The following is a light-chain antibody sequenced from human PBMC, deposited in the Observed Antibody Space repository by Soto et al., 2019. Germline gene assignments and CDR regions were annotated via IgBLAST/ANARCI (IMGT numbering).Light chain of an antibody. Sequence: EIVLTQSPATLSLSPGERATISCRASQSVSSYVAWYQQKPGQAPRLLIYDASNRAAGTPARFSGSGSGTDFTLTISSLEPEDFAVYCCQQRSDWPTFGPGTKVDIK. CDR1: QSVSSY. CDR2: DAS. V-gene: IGKV3-11*01. J-gene: IGKJ3*01. CDR3: QQRSDWPT.